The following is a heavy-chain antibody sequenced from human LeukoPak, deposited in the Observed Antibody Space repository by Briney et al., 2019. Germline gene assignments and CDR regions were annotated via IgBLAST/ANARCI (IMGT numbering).Heavy chain of an antibody. CDR2: INHSGST. J-gene: IGHJ5*02. D-gene: IGHD2-2*01. Sequence: SETLSLTCAVHGGSFSGYYWSWIRQPPGEGLEWSGEINHSGSTNYNPSLKSRVTISVDTSKNQFSLKLSSVTAADTAVYYCARGKVVVVPAAMTSWFDPWGQGTLVTVSS. V-gene: IGHV4-34*01. CDR1: GGSFSGYY. CDR3: ARGKVVVVPAAMTSWFDP.